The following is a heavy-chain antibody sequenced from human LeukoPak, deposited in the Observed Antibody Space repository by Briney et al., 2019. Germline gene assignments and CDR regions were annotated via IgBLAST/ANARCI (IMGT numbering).Heavy chain of an antibody. Sequence: SETLSLTCTVSGVSISSGGYYWSWLRQHPGKGLEWIGYIYYSGSTYYNPSLKSRVTISVDTSKNQFSLKLSSVTAADTAVYYCARSSGYYDSSGYPCLFDYWGQGTLVTVSS. D-gene: IGHD3-22*01. J-gene: IGHJ4*02. CDR1: GVSISSGGYY. CDR2: IYYSGST. CDR3: ARSSGYYDSSGYPCLFDY. V-gene: IGHV4-31*03.